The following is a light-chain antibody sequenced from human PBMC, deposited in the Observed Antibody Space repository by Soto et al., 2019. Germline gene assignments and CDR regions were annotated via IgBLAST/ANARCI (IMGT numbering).Light chain of an antibody. CDR3: LLSYSGARSGV. CDR1: TGAVTNGHY. Sequence: QAVVTQEPSLTVSPGGTVTLTCGSTTGAVTNGHYPYWFQQRPGQAPKTLIFDTSNKHSWTPARFSGSLLGGKAALTLSGAQPEDEADYYCLLSYSGARSGVFGGGTKVTVL. CDR2: DTS. V-gene: IGLV7-46*01. J-gene: IGLJ3*02.